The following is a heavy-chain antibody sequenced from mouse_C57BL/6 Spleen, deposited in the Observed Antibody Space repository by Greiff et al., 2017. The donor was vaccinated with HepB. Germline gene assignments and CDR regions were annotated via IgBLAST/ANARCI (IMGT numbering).Heavy chain of an antibody. CDR1: GYAFSSSW. CDR2: IYPGDGDT. Sequence: VQLQQSGPELVKPGASVKISCKASGYAFSSSWMNWVKQRPGKGLEWIGRIYPGDGDTNYNGKFKGKATLTADKSSSTAYMQLSSLTSEDSAVYFCARTYDYARGFDYWGQGTTLTVSS. V-gene: IGHV1-82*01. D-gene: IGHD2-4*01. J-gene: IGHJ2*01. CDR3: ARTYDYARGFDY.